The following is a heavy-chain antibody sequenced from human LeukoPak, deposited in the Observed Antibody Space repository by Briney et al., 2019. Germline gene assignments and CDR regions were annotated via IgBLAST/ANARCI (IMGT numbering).Heavy chain of an antibody. Sequence: GGSLRLSCAASGFTFSSYGMHWVRQALGKGLEWVAVIWYDGSNKYYADSVKGRFTISRDNSKNTLYLQMNSLRAEDTAVYYCARFRTWGDKAFDYWGQGTLVTVSS. J-gene: IGHJ4*02. CDR2: IWYDGSNK. CDR1: GFTFSSYG. CDR3: ARFRTWGDKAFDY. D-gene: IGHD2-21*02. V-gene: IGHV3-33*01.